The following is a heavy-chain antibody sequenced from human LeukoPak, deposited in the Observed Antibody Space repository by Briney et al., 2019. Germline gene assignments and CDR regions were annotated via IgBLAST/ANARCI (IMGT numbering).Heavy chain of an antibody. CDR2: IYYSGST. D-gene: IGHD1-26*01. V-gene: IGHV4-61*05. CDR1: GGSISSSSYY. Sequence: SETLSLTCTVSGGSISSSSYYWGWIRQPPGKGLEWIGYIYYSGSTNYNPSLKSRVTISVDTSKNQFSLKLSSVTAADTAVYYCARSPTGVGATPDYWGQGTLVTVSS. CDR3: ARSPTGVGATPDY. J-gene: IGHJ4*02.